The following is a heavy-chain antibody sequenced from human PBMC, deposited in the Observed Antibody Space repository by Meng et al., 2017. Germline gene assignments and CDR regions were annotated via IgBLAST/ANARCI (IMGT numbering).Heavy chain of an antibody. V-gene: IGHV3-9*01. Sequence: GGSLRLSCAASGFTFDDYAMHWVRQAPGKGLEWVSGISWNSGSIGYADSVKGRFTISRDNAKNSLYLQMNSLRAEDTALYYCAKAPNYDFWSGYYWGARYFDDWGQGTLVTVSS. CDR2: ISWNSGSI. J-gene: IGHJ4*02. CDR3: AKAPNYDFWSGYYWGARYFDD. D-gene: IGHD3-3*01. CDR1: GFTFDDYA.